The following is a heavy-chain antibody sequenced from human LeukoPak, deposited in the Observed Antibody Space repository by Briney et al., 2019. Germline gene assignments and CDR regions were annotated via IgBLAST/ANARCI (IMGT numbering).Heavy chain of an antibody. CDR1: GYTFTGYY. V-gene: IGHV1-2*02. J-gene: IGHJ4*02. Sequence: ASVKVSCKASGYTFTGYYMHWVRQAPGQGLEWMGWINPNSGGTNYAQNFQGRVTMTRDPSVSTAYMELSRLSSDDTAVYFCTRQSSGLFGSDYWGQGTLVTVSS. CDR2: INPNSGGT. CDR3: TRQSSGLFGSDY. D-gene: IGHD3-10*01.